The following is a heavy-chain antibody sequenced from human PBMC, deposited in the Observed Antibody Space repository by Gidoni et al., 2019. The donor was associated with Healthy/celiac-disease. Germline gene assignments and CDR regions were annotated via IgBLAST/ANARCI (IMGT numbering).Heavy chain of an antibody. J-gene: IGHJ5*02. CDR2: IIPICGTA. CDR3: AREGGDIVVVPAATGGWFDP. Sequence: QVQLVQSGAEVKKPGSSVKVSCKASGGTFSSYAISWVRQAPGQGLEWMGGIIPICGTANYAQKFQGRVTITADKSTSTAYMELSSLRSEDTAVYYCAREGGDIVVVPAATGGWFDPWGQGTLVTVSS. D-gene: IGHD2-2*01. V-gene: IGHV1-69*06. CDR1: GGTFSSYA.